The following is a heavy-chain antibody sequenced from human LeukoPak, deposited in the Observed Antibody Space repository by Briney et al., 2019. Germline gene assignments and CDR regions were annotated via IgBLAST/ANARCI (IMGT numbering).Heavy chain of an antibody. V-gene: IGHV1-8*03. CDR2: MNPNSGNT. CDR3: ARGRGTGPYYYYYMDV. D-gene: IGHD3/OR15-3a*01. J-gene: IGHJ6*03. CDR1: GYTFTSYD. Sequence: ASVTVSCKASGYTFTSYDINWVRQATGQGLEWMGWMNPNSGNTGYAQKFQGRVTITRNTSISTAYMELSSLRSEDTAVYYCARGRGTGPYYYYYMDVWGKGTTVTVFS.